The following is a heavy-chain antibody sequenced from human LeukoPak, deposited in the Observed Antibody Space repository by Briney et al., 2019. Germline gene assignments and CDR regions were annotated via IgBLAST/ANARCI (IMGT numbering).Heavy chain of an antibody. V-gene: IGHV4-30-2*01. D-gene: IGHD2-15*01. J-gene: IGHJ5*02. CDR2: IYHSGST. CDR3: ARGGSGVFDP. CDR1: GGSISSGGYS. Sequence: SETLSLTCAVSGGSISSGGYSWSWIRQPPGKGLEWIGYIYHSGSTYYNPSLKSRVTISVDRSKNQFSLKLSSVTAADTAVYYCARGGSGVFDPWGQGTLVTVSS.